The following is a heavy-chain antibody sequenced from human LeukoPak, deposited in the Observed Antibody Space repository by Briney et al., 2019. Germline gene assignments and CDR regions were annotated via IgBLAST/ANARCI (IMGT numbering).Heavy chain of an antibody. CDR2: IYYSGNT. J-gene: IGHJ4*02. Sequence: SETLSLTCTVSGXSISSYYWNWIRQPPGKGLEWIGYIYYSGNTNYNPSLKSRVTISIDTSKNQFSLKLSSLTAADTAVHYCARVGYSYGNDYWGQGTLVTVSS. CDR3: ARVGYSYGNDY. D-gene: IGHD5-18*01. CDR1: GXSISSYY. V-gene: IGHV4-59*01.